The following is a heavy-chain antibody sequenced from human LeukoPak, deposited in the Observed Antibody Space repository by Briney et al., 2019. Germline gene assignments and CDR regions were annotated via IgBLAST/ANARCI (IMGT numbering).Heavy chain of an antibody. CDR2: IYSGGST. D-gene: IGHD3-22*01. CDR3: ARMYYYDSSGYYPDAFDI. J-gene: IGHJ3*02. CDR1: GFTVSSNY. V-gene: IGHV3-53*01. Sequence: GGSLRLSCAASGFTVSSNYMSWVRQAPGKGLEWVSVIYSGGSTYYADSVKGRFTISRDNSKNTLYLQMSSLRAEDTAVYYCARMYYYDSSGYYPDAFDIWGQGTMVTVSS.